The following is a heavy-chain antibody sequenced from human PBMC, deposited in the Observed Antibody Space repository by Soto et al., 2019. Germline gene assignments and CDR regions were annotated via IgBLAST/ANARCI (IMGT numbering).Heavy chain of an antibody. J-gene: IGHJ4*02. V-gene: IGHV4-34*01. CDR3: ARTPRLLWFGELIPVSFDY. CDR1: GGSFSGYY. CDR2: INHSGST. Sequence: PSETLSLTCAVYGGSFSGYYWSWIRQPPGKGLEWIGEINHSGSTNYNPSLKSRVTISVDTSKNQFSLKLSSVTAADTAVYYCARTPRLLWFGELIPVSFDYWGQGTLVTVSS. D-gene: IGHD3-10*01.